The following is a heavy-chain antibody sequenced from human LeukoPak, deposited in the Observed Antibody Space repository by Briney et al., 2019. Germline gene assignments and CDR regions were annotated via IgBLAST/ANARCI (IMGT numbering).Heavy chain of an antibody. CDR2: INPNSGGT. CDR1: GGTLSRFA. J-gene: IGHJ6*03. V-gene: IGHV1-2*02. CDR3: ARSSNDYSSSSLGYMDV. D-gene: IGHD6-6*01. Sequence: GASVKVSCKASGGTLSRFAISWVRQASGQGLEWMGGINPNSGGTNYAQKFQGRVTMTRDTSISTAYMELSSLKASDTAMYYCARSSNDYSSSSLGYMDVWGKGTTVTVSS.